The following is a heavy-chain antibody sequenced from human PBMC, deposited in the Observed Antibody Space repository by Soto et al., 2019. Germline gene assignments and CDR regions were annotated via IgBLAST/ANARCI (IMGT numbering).Heavy chain of an antibody. J-gene: IGHJ4*02. CDR3: VRDPYLPAAGRLSSLHY. D-gene: IGHD2-2*01. V-gene: IGHV3-33*01. CDR2: IWYDGVNK. CDR1: GFSVSSYA. Sequence: GSLRLYGAASGFSVSSYAMHWVRQAPGKGLEWVAVIWYDGVNKYYADSAKGRFTISRDNSNNTLYVQMNSLKAEDTAVYYCVRDPYLPAAGRLSSLHYWGPGTLVTVSS.